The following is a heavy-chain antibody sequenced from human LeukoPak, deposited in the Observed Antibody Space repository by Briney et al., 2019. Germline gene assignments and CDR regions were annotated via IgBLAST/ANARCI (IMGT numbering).Heavy chain of an antibody. CDR3: ARDSSIAYCGGDCYSGSLFDY. Sequence: GASLRLSCAASGFTFSSYSMNWVRQAPGKGLEWVSSISSSSSYIYYADSVKGRFTISRDNAKNSLYLQMNSLRAEDTAVYYCARDSSIAYCGGDCYSGSLFDYWGQGTLVTVSS. D-gene: IGHD2-21*02. V-gene: IGHV3-21*01. CDR2: ISSSSSYI. J-gene: IGHJ4*02. CDR1: GFTFSSYS.